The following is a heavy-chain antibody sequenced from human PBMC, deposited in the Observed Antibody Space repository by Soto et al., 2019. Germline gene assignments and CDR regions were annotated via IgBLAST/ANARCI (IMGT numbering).Heavy chain of an antibody. Sequence: GASVKVSCKASGYTFTSYVISWVRQAPGQGLEWMGWISAYNGNKNYAQKLQGRVTMTTDTSTSTAYMELRSLRSDDTAVYYWASDPGHDINNWFXPWGQGTLVXVSS. D-gene: IGHD3-9*01. V-gene: IGHV1-18*01. J-gene: IGHJ5*02. CDR1: GYTFTSYV. CDR2: ISAYNGNK. CDR3: ASDPGHDINNWFXP.